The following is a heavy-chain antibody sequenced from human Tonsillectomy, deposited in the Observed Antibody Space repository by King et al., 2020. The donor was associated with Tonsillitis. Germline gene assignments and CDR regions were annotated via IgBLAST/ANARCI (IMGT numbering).Heavy chain of an antibody. J-gene: IGHJ5*02. CDR3: AREVGAIPGWFDP. D-gene: IGHD1-26*01. CDR1: GFTFSTYS. V-gene: IGHV3-21*01. CDR2: ISSSSSYI. Sequence: VQLVESGGGLVRPGGSLRLSCAASGFTFSTYSMNWVRQAPGKGLEWVSSISSSSSYIYYADSVKGRFTISRDNAKKSLYLQMKSLRADDTAVYYCAREVGAIPGWFDPWGQGTLVTVSS.